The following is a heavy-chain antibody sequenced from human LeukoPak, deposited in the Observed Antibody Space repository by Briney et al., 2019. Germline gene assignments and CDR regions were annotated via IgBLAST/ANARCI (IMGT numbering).Heavy chain of an antibody. J-gene: IGHJ4*02. V-gene: IGHV3-20*04. CDR2: INWNGGST. D-gene: IGHD5-18*01. Sequence: PGGSLRLSCAASGFTFSSYWMHWVRQAPGKGLEWVSGINWNGGSTGYADSVKGRFTISRDNAKNSLYLQMNSLRAEDTALYYCARGYSYGQVYFDYWGQGTLVTVSS. CDR1: GFTFSSYW. CDR3: ARGYSYGQVYFDY.